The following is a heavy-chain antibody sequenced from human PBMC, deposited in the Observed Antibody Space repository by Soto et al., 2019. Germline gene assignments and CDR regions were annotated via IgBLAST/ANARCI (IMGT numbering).Heavy chain of an antibody. Sequence: ASLQVSCEASVYDFTDHYIHWVRQAPGQGLEWMGIISPDGGSTRYSQQFQARITMTRDTSTSTVYMELSSLRSEDTAVYYCARAPRGGVIIVITSAQIDYWGQGTLVKVSS. J-gene: IGHJ4*02. CDR3: ARAPRGGVIIVITSAQIDY. CDR1: VYDFTDHY. D-gene: IGHD3-10*01. V-gene: IGHV1-46*01. CDR2: ISPDGGST.